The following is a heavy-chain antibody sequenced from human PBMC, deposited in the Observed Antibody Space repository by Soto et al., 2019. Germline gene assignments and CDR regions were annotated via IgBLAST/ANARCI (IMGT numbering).Heavy chain of an antibody. CDR3: ARGDSDLAVSEAAY. V-gene: IGHV4-59*01. D-gene: IGHD2-15*01. Sequence: QMQMQESGPRLVKPSETLSLTCTVSGASITDSYWSWIRQPPEKGLEWIGYIYFSGIDNYNPSLRSHATISRYTSKNEFSLKLTSVTAADTAIYYCARGDSDLAVSEAAYWGQGTLVTVSS. CDR1: GASITDSY. CDR2: IYFSGID. J-gene: IGHJ1*01.